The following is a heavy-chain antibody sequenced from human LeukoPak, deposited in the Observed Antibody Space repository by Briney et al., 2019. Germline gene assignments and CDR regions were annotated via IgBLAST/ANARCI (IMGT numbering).Heavy chain of an antibody. V-gene: IGHV3-53*01. CDR1: GITVSTNY. J-gene: IGHJ6*02. D-gene: IGHD3-9*01. CDR2: MYSGGNT. Sequence: GGSLRLSCAASGITVSTNYMNWVRQAPGKGLEWVSVMYSGGNTYYADSVKGRFTISRDNSKNTLFLQMSSLRVDDTAVYYCAGTDYDILTGYGLDVWGQGTTVTVSS. CDR3: AGTDYDILTGYGLDV.